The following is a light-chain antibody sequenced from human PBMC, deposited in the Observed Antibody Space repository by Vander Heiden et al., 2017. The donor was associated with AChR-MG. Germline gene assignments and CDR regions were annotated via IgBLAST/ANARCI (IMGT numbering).Light chain of an antibody. CDR1: SSHVGGYNY. CDR2: DVS. CDR3: SSYNSSSTTVV. Sequence: QSALTQPASVSGSPGQSVTISCTGTSSHVGGYNYVSWYQQHPGKAPKLMMYDVSNRPSGVSNRFSGSKSGNTAALTSSGGQDEDEADYYCSSYNSSSTTVVFGGGTKLTVL. J-gene: IGLJ2*01. V-gene: IGLV2-14*01.